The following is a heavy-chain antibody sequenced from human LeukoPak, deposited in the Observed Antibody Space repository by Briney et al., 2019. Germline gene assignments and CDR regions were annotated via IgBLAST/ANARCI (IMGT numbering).Heavy chain of an antibody. Sequence: KASETLSLTCTVSGGSISSRSYYWGWVRQPPGKGLEWIGSMYYSVNTYYNPSLKSRFTISVDTSKNQFSLNLISVTAADTAVYYCARSRIAAISGFDPWGQGTRVTVSS. V-gene: IGHV4-39*01. D-gene: IGHD6-13*01. CDR2: MYYSVNT. CDR1: GGSISSRSYY. J-gene: IGHJ5*02. CDR3: ARSRIAAISGFDP.